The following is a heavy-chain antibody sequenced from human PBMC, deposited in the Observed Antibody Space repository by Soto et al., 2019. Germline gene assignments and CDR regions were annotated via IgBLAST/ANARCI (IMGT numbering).Heavy chain of an antibody. J-gene: IGHJ4*02. D-gene: IGHD5-12*01. CDR2: IKSKTDGGTT. V-gene: IGHV3-15*01. CDR3: TTVALIVATNDY. Sequence: GGSLRLSCAASGFTFSNAWRSSVRQAPGKGLEWVVRIKSKTDGGTTDYAAPVKGRFTISRDDSKNTMYLQMNSLKTEDTAVYYCTTVALIVATNDYWGQGTLVTVSS. CDR1: GFTFSNAW.